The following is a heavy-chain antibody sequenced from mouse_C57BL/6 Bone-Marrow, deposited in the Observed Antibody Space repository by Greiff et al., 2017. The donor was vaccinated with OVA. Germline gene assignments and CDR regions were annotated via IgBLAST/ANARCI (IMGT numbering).Heavy chain of an antibody. J-gene: IGHJ1*03. CDR2: ISDGGSYT. V-gene: IGHV5-4*01. D-gene: IGHD1-1*01. CDR1: GFTFSSYA. Sequence: DVHLVESGGGLVKPGGSLKLSCAASGFTFSSYAMSWVRQTPEKRLEWVATISDGGSYTYYPDNVKGRFTISRDNAKNNLYLQMSHLKSEDTAMYYCAYGSRGPYFDVWGTGTTVTVSS. CDR3: AYGSRGPYFDV.